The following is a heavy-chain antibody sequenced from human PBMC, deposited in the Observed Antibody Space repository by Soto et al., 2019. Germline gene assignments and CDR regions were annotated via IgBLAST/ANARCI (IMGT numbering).Heavy chain of an antibody. J-gene: IGHJ6*02. V-gene: IGHV1-46*01. Sequence: GASVKVSCKASGYTFTGYQMHWVRQAPGQGLEWMGIINPSGGSTNYAQKFQGRVTVTRDWSTGTVYMELSSLRSDDTAVYYCARDWRFWSGPYGMDVWGQGTTVTFSS. D-gene: IGHD3-3*01. CDR1: GYTFTGYQ. CDR3: ARDWRFWSGPYGMDV. CDR2: INPSGGST.